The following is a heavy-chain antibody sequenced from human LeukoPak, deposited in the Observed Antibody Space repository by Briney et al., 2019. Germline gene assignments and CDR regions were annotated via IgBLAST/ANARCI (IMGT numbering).Heavy chain of an antibody. CDR1: GYTFTGYY. D-gene: IGHD6-6*01. CDR3: ALHSSSSRYYYYYYMDV. Sequence: RASVKVSCKASGYTFTGYYMHWVRQAPGQGLEWMGWINPNSGGTNYAQKFQGRVTMTRDTSISTAYMEPSRLRSDDTAVYYCALHSSSSRYYYYYYMDVWGKGTTVTVSS. V-gene: IGHV1-2*02. J-gene: IGHJ6*03. CDR2: INPNSGGT.